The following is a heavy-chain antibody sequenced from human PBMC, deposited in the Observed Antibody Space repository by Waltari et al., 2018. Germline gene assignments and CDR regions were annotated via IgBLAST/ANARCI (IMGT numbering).Heavy chain of an antibody. J-gene: IGHJ4*02. V-gene: IGHV3-48*03. CDR1: GFTFSSYE. CDR2: ISSSGSTI. D-gene: IGHD4-17*01. CDR3: ARETNYGDSLDY. Sequence: AASGFTFSSYERNWVRQAPGKGLVWVSYISSSGSTIYYSDSVKGRFTISRDNAKNSLYLQMNSLRAEDTAVYYCARETNYGDSLDYWGQGTLVTVSS.